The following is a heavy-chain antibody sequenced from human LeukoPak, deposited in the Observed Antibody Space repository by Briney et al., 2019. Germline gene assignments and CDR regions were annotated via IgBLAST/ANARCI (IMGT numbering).Heavy chain of an antibody. CDR2: IYHSGST. J-gene: IGHJ4*02. Sequence: PSGTLSLTCAVSGGSISSSNWWSWVRQPPGKGLEWIGEIYHSGSTNYNPSLKSRVTISVDKSKNQFSLKLSSVTAADTAVYYCASLIVVVTASNSYWGQGTLVTVPS. CDR3: ASLIVVVTASNSY. V-gene: IGHV4-4*02. CDR1: GGSISSSNW. D-gene: IGHD2-21*02.